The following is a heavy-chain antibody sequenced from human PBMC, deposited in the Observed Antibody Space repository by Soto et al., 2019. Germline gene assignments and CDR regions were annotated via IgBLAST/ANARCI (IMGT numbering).Heavy chain of an antibody. D-gene: IGHD5-18*01. CDR2: IYYSGST. J-gene: IGHJ4*02. CDR3: ATHRGYSYGDTFRY. V-gene: IGHV4-39*01. Sequence: SETLSLTFTVSGSSIRSRNYYWGWIRQPPGKGLEWIGSIYYSGSTYYNPSLKSRVTISVDTSKNQFSLKLSSVTAADTAVYYCATHRGYSYGDTFRYWGQGTLV. CDR1: GSSIRSRNYY.